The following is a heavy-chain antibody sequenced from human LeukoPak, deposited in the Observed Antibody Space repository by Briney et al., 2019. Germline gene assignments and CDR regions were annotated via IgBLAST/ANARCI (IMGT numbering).Heavy chain of an antibody. V-gene: IGHV4-59*01. CDR2: IYHTGST. CDR3: STDSPTGFDH. J-gene: IGHJ4*02. CDR1: GASIRSYY. D-gene: IGHD2-8*02. Sequence: SETLSLTCTVSGASIRSYYWSWTRQTPGKGLEWIGYIYHTGSTNYNPSLKSRVTISIDTSKNHFSLTLTFVTAADTAVYYCSTDSPTGFDHWGQGALVTVSS.